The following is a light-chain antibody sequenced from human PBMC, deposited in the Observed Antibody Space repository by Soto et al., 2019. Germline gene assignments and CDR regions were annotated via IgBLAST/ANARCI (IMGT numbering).Light chain of an antibody. CDR2: GTS. V-gene: IGKV3-20*01. J-gene: IGKJ1*01. CDR3: QQYGGSPPT. CDR1: QSVSSNS. Sequence: EIVLTQSPGTLSLSPGESATLSCRASQSVSSNSLAWYRRNPGQPPSLLIYGTSTRATGIPRRFSGSGSVTDFTLTITRPEPEDFAVYYCQQYGGSPPTFGQGTKVEVK.